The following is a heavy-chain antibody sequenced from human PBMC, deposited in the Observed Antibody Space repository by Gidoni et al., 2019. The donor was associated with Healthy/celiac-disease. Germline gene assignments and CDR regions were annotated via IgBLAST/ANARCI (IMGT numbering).Heavy chain of an antibody. Sequence: EVQLVESGGGLVQPGRSLRLSCAASGFTFDDYAMHWVRQAPGKGLEWVSGISWNSGSIGYADSVKGRFTISRDNAKNSLYLQMNSLRAEDTALYHCAKGHDYGDPHLDYWGQGTLVTVSS. D-gene: IGHD4-17*01. J-gene: IGHJ4*02. CDR1: GFTFDDYA. V-gene: IGHV3-9*01. CDR2: ISWNSGSI. CDR3: AKGHDYGDPHLDY.